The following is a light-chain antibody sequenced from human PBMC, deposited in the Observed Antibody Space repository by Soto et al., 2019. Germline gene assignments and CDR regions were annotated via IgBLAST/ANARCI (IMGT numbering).Light chain of an antibody. CDR1: QTISNW. CDR3: LQYNSYPWT. J-gene: IGKJ1*01. CDR2: DAS. Sequence: IQITQSPSTVSASVGDRVTITCRASQTISNWLAWYQQKPGKAPKLLIYDASSLESGVPSRFSGSGSGTEFTLTISSLQPDDFATYYCLQYNSYPWTFGQGTKVDIK. V-gene: IGKV1-5*01.